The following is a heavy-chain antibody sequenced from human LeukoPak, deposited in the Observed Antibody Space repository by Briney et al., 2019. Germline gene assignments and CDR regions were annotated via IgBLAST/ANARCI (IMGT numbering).Heavy chain of an antibody. CDR2: IYHSGTT. CDR3: ARKENVYYYFDY. Sequence: PSETLSLTCTVSGASISSYYWSWIRQPPGKGLEWIGYIYHSGTTYYNPSLQSRVTMSVDTSKNQFSLKLSSVTAVDTAVYYCARKENVYYYFDYWGQGTLVTVSS. CDR1: GASISSYY. D-gene: IGHD3-10*01. J-gene: IGHJ4*02. V-gene: IGHV4-59*12.